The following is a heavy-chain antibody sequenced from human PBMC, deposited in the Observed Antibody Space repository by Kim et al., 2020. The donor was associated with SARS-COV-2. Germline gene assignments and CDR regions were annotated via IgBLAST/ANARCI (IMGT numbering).Heavy chain of an antibody. V-gene: IGHV3-66*01. J-gene: IGHJ3*02. Sequence: GGSLRLSCAASGITVSGNYMNWVRQAPGKGLEWVSVVYSDGETYYADYVKDRCSISRDISNNTLYFQLNILRAEDTAGYYCARDPTGGNLDAFDIWGQGTMVTVSS. D-gene: IGHD2-8*02. CDR3: ARDPTGGNLDAFDI. CDR1: GITVSGNY. CDR2: VYSDGET.